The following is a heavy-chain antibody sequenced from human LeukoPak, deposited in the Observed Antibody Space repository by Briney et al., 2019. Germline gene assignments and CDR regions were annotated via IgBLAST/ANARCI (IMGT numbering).Heavy chain of an antibody. J-gene: IGHJ4*02. V-gene: IGHV3-7*01. D-gene: IGHD4-11*01. CDR1: GFTFSTYW. CDR3: AREGLPYSRDY. Sequence: GGSLRLSCSTSGFTFSTYWMSWVRQTPEKGWEWVANIKGDGSVINYVESVNGRFTISRDNAKNSLSLQMNGLTDDDTGLYYCAREGLPYSRDYWGQGTLVTVSS. CDR2: IKGDGSVI.